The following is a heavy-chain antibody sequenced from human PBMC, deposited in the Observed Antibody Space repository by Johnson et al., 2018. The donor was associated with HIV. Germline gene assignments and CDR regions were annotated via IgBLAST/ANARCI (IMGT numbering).Heavy chain of an antibody. Sequence: HVQLVESGGGVVQPGGSLRLSCAASGFTFSSYGMHWVRQAPGKGLEWVAFIRYDGSNKYYTDFVKGRFTISRDNSKNTLYLQMNSLRAEDTAVYYCAKDPYSGSPIDIWGQGTMVTVSS. V-gene: IGHV3-30*02. CDR1: GFTFSSYG. J-gene: IGHJ3*02. CDR2: IRYDGSNK. D-gene: IGHD1-26*01. CDR3: AKDPYSGSPIDI.